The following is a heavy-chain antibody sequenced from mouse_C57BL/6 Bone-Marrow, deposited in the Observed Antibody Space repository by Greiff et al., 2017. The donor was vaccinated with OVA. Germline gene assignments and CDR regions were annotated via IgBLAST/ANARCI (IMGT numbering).Heavy chain of an antibody. V-gene: IGHV5-4*01. CDR3: ARDDYRKSYYFDY. CDR2: ISDGGSYT. J-gene: IGHJ2*01. CDR1: GFTFSSYA. D-gene: IGHD2-14*01. Sequence: EVQRVESGGGLVKPGGSLKLSCAASGFTFSSYAMSWVRQTPDKRLEWVATISDGGSYTYYPDNVKGRFTISIDNAKNNLYLQMSHLKSEDTAMYYWARDDYRKSYYFDYWGQGTTLTVSS.